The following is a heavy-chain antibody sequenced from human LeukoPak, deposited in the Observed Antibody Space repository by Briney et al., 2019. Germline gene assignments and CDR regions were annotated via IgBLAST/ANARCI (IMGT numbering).Heavy chain of an antibody. V-gene: IGHV3-7*01. D-gene: IGHD4-23*01. CDR3: ANCGNSYYYYYMDV. CDR1: GFTFSSYA. Sequence: PGGSLRLSCAASGFTFSSYAMSWVRQAPGKGLEWVANIKQDGSEQYYVDSVKGQFTISRGNAKNSLYLQMNSLRAEDTAVYYCANCGNSYYYYYMDVWGKGTTVTVSS. CDR2: IKQDGSEQ. J-gene: IGHJ6*03.